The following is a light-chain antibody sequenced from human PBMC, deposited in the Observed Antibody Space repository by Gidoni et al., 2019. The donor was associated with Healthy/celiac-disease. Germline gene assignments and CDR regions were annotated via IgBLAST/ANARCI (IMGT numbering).Light chain of an antibody. V-gene: IGKV4-1*01. CDR3: QQYYSTPRT. J-gene: IGKJ1*01. CDR1: QRVLYSSNNKNY. Sequence: DIVMTQSPDSLAVPLGERATINCKSSQRVLYSSNNKNYLAWYQQKPGQPPKLLIYRASTREAGVPDRFSGSGSGTDFTLTISSLQAEDVAVYYCQQYYSTPRTFGQGTKVEIK. CDR2: RAS.